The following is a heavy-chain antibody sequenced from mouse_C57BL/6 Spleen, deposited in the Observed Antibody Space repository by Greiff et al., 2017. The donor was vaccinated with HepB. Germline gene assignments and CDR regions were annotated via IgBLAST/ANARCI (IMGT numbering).Heavy chain of an antibody. CDR2: IDPETGGT. CDR1: GYTFTDYE. J-gene: IGHJ4*01. Sequence: QVQLKESGAELVRPGASVTLSCKASGYTFTDYEMHWVKQTPVHGLEWIGAIDPETGGTAYNQKFKGKAILTADKSSSTAYMELRSLTSEDSAVYYCATPYYYAMDYWGQGTSVTVSS. D-gene: IGHD1-1*01. V-gene: IGHV1-15*01. CDR3: ATPYYYAMDY.